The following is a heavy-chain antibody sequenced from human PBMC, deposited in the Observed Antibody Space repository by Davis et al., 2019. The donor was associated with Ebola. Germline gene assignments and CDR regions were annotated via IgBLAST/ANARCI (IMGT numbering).Heavy chain of an antibody. CDR3: ARDGKPGYFIEY. J-gene: IGHJ4*02. V-gene: IGHV1-69*10. D-gene: IGHD4-23*01. CDR1: GGTFSNHA. CDR2: IIPLFGVP. Sequence: AASVKVSCKASGGTFSNHAISWVRQAPGQGLEWMGGIIPLFGVPKYVQKFQGRVTFTADKSTSTAYMELRSLGYDDTAVYYCARDGKPGYFIEYWGQGTLVTVSS.